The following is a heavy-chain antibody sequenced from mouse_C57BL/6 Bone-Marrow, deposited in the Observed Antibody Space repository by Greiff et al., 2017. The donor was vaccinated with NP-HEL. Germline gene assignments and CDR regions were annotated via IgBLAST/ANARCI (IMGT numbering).Heavy chain of an antibody. V-gene: IGHV5-6*01. J-gene: IGHJ3*01. D-gene: IGHD6-1*01. CDR2: ISSGGSCT. Sequence: EVKLMESGGDLVKPGGSLKLSCAASGFTFSSYGMSWVRQTPDKRLEWVATISSGGSCTSYQESVKGRFTSSGDNAKNTLYLQMSSLNSEDTAMYYCARHPSGWGKGTPVTVAA. CDR3: ARHPSG. CDR1: GFTFSSYG.